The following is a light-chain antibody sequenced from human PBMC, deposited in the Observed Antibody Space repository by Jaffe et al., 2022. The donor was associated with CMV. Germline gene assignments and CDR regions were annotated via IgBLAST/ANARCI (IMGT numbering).Light chain of an antibody. CDR2: SNN. Sequence: QSVLTQPPSASATPGQRVTISCSGSASNIGSNAVNWYQQLTGTAPKLLIYSNNQRPSGIPDRISGSKSGTSASLAISGLQSEDEADYYCAVWDDSLNGRVFGGGTKLTVL. J-gene: IGLJ3*02. V-gene: IGLV1-44*01. CDR1: ASNIGSNA. CDR3: AVWDDSLNGRV.